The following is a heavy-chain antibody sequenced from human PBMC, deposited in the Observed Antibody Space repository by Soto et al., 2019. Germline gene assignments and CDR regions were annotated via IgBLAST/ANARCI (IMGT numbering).Heavy chain of an antibody. CDR3: AKDPSSDGGWYFQH. Sequence: GESLKISCAASGFTFSSYAMSWVRQAPGKGLEWVSAISGSGGSTYYADSVKGRFTISRDNSKNTLYLQMNSLRAEDTAVYYCAKDPSSDGGWYFQHWGQGTLVTVSS. J-gene: IGHJ1*01. CDR2: ISGSGGST. V-gene: IGHV3-23*01. CDR1: GFTFSSYA. D-gene: IGHD2-15*01.